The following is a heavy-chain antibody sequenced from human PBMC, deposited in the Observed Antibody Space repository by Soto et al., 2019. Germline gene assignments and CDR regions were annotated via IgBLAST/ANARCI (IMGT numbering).Heavy chain of an antibody. V-gene: IGHV4-30-4*01. J-gene: IGHJ5*02. CDR2: IYYSGST. D-gene: IGHD3-9*01. Sequence: SETLSLTCTVSGASISSGDYYWSWIRQPPGKGLEWIGYIYYSGSTYYNPSLKSRVTIPVDMSKNQFSLKLSSVTAADTAVYYCARYKYYDILTGLQNNWFDPWGQGTLVTVSS. CDR3: ARYKYYDILTGLQNNWFDP. CDR1: GASISSGDYY.